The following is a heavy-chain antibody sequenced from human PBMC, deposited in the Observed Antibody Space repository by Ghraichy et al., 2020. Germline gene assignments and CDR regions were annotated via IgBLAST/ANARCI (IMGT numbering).Heavy chain of an antibody. D-gene: IGHD3-16*02. Sequence: SETLSLTCAVYTGTLRGYYWTWIRQPPGKGLEWIGEINHGGNTKYNPSLESRVTISVDTSKNQFSLKLSSMTVADTAVYYCVRGGGISFRDSNDYFDYWGQGTLVTVSS. CDR3: VRGGGISFRDSNDYFDY. V-gene: IGHV4-34*01. CDR1: TGTLRGYY. J-gene: IGHJ4*02. CDR2: INHGGNT.